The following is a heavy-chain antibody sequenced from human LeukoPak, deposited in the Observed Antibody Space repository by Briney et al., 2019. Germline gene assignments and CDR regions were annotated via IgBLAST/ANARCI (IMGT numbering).Heavy chain of an antibody. CDR2: IYYTVGT. D-gene: IGHD3-16*01. CDR1: GGSISSSTYF. CDR3: ARRRLGDAFDV. J-gene: IGHJ3*01. Sequence: SETLSLTCTVSGGSISSSTYFWDWVRQPPGKGLEWVGTIYYTVGTSYNPSLRSRVTISADTSKNQFSLRLSSVTAADTAIYYCARRRLGDAFDVWGQGTMVAVSS. V-gene: IGHV4-39*01.